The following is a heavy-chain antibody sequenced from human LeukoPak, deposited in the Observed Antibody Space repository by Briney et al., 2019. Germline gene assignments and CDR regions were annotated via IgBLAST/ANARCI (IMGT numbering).Heavy chain of an antibody. J-gene: IGHJ3*02. V-gene: IGHV3-23*01. D-gene: IGHD7-27*01. CDR2: ISGSGDTT. CDR1: A. CDR3: AKGFLGTVPDVFDI. Sequence: AXXWVRQAPGKGLQWVSGISGSGDTTYYADSVKGRFAISRDNSENTLYLQMNRLRDEDTAVYHCAKGFLGTVPDVFDIWGQGTMVTVPS.